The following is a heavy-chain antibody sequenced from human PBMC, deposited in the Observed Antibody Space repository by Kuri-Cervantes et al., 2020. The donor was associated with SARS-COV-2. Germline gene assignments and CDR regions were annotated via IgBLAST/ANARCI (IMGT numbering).Heavy chain of an antibody. V-gene: IGHV4-39*01. J-gene: IGHJ3*01. Sequence: ESLKISCTVSGGSISSTSYYWGWTRQPPGKGLEWIGTIHHSGTTYYNPSLESRVTISVDTSQNLFSLELTPVSAADTAVYYCARPLAGGTGSSDAFDFWGQGTLVTVSS. CDR2: IHHSGTT. D-gene: IGHD3-10*01. CDR1: GGSISSTSYY. CDR3: ARPLAGGTGSSDAFDF.